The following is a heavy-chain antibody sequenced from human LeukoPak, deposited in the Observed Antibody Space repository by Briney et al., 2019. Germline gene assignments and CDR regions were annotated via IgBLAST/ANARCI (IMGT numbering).Heavy chain of an antibody. D-gene: IGHD3-10*01. CDR3: ARHPKTRSGSSLNWFDP. J-gene: IGHJ5*02. CDR1: GSSISSYY. Sequence: SETLSLTCTVSGSSISSYYWSWIRQPPGKGLEWIGYIYYSGSTNYNPSLKSRVTISVDTSKNQFSLKLSSVTAADTAVYYCARHPKTRSGSSLNWFDPWGQGTLVTVSS. V-gene: IGHV4-59*08. CDR2: IYYSGST.